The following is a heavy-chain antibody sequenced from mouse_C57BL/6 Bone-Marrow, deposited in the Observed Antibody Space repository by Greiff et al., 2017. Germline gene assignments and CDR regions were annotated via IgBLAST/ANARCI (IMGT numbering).Heavy chain of an antibody. CDR3: ARTGAFAY. D-gene: IGHD1-1*02. CDR1: GFTFSDYY. CDR2: ISNGGGST. J-gene: IGHJ3*01. Sequence: EVMLVESGGGLVQPGGSLKLSCAASGFTFSDYYMYWVRQTPEKRLEWVAYISNGGGSTYYPDTVKGRFTISRDNAKNTLYLQMSRLKSEDTAMYYCARTGAFAYWGQGTLVTVSA. V-gene: IGHV5-12*01.